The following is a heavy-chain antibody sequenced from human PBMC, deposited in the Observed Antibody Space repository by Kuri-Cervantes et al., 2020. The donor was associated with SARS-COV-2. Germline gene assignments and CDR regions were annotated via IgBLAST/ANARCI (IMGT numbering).Heavy chain of an antibody. CDR1: GFTFGSYE. Sequence: GESLKISCAASGFTFGSYEMNWVRQAPGKGLEWVAVISYDGSNKYYADSVKGRFTISRDNSKNTLYLQMNSLRAEDTAVYYCARDRGVDYCSSTSCPSGPFGPFDPWGQGTLVTVSS. J-gene: IGHJ5*02. CDR3: ARDRGVDYCSSTSCPSGPFGPFDP. CDR2: ISYDGSNK. V-gene: IGHV3-30-3*01. D-gene: IGHD2-2*01.